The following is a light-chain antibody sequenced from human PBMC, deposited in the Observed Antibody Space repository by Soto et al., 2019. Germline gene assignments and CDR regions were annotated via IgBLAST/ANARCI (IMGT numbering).Light chain of an antibody. J-gene: IGKJ2*01. CDR3: QQYDIGPPYT. Sequence: IWLTQYPTILSVSPGARATLSCRASRSSSRSLVWYQQKPGQAPRLLISDASTRATGIPARFSGSGAGTEFTVTISSLQSEDFAVYYCQQYDIGPPYTLGQGTKVDIK. CDR1: RSSSRS. V-gene: IGKV3-15*01. CDR2: DAS.